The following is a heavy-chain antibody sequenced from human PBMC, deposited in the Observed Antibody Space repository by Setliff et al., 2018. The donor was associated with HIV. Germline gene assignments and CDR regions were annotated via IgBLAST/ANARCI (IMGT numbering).Heavy chain of an antibody. CDR2: IWYDENNK. CDR3: AKLDYYDYSGSWARKVAIDF. D-gene: IGHD3-22*01. V-gene: IGHV3-33*06. J-gene: IGHJ3*01. Sequence: LKISCAASGFTFNNHGMHWVRQAPGKGLEWVAVIWYDENNKDYADSVKGRFTISRDNSNNTLSLQMSSLRAEDTALYYCAKLDYYDYSGSWARKVAIDFWGRGTMVTVSS. CDR1: GFTFNNHG.